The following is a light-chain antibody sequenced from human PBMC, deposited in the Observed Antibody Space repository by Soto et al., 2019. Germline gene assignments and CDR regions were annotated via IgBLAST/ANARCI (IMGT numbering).Light chain of an antibody. CDR3: SSYTTSSTWV. V-gene: IGLV2-14*01. CDR2: EVS. Sequence: QSALTQPASVSGSPGQSITISCTGTSRDVGNYNYVSWYQQHPGKVPKLIIYEVSNRPSGVSNRFSGSKSGNTASLTVSGLQAEDEADYYCSSYTTSSTWVFGGGTKLTVL. J-gene: IGLJ3*02. CDR1: SRDVGNYNY.